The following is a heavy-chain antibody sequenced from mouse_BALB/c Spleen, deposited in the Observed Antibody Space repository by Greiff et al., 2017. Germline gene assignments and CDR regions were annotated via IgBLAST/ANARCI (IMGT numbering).Heavy chain of an antibody. CDR3: ASHGNYGYYYAMDY. Sequence: LQQPGSELVRPGASVKLSCKASGYTFTSYWMHWVKQRPGQGLEWIGNIYPGSGSTNYDEKFKGKATLTSDKSSSTAYMELSSLTSEDSAVYYCASHGNYGYYYAMDYWGQGTSVTVSS. V-gene: IGHV1S22*01. D-gene: IGHD2-1*01. CDR2: IYPGSGST. J-gene: IGHJ4*01. CDR1: GYTFTSYW.